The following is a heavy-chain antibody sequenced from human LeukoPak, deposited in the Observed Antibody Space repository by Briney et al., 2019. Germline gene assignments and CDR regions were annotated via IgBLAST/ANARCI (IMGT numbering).Heavy chain of an antibody. CDR2: ISGSGDIT. Sequence: SGGSLRLSCAASGFTFSSYWMSWVRQAPGKGLEWVSAISGSGDITYYADSVKGRLTISRDNSKNTLYLHMNSLRAEDTAVYYCAKDPDDYWGQGTLVTVSS. CDR1: GFTFSSYW. J-gene: IGHJ4*02. V-gene: IGHV3-23*01. CDR3: AKDPDDY.